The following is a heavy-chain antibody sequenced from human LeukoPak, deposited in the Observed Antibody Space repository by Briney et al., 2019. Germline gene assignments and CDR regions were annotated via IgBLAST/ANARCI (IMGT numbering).Heavy chain of an antibody. CDR3: AGGRSGYLNYYYYYYMDV. D-gene: IGHD6-25*01. CDR1: GYTFTSYD. V-gene: IGHV1-8*03. Sequence: ASVKVSCKASGYTFTSYDINWVRQATGQGLEWMGWMNPNSGNTGYAQKFQGRVTITRNTSISTAYMELSSLRSEDTAVYYCAGGRSGYLNYYYYYYMDVWGKGTTVTVSS. J-gene: IGHJ6*03. CDR2: MNPNSGNT.